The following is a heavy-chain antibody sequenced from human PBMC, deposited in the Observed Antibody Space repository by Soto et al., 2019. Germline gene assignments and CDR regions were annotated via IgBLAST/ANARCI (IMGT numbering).Heavy chain of an antibody. CDR1: GYTFTGYY. Sequence: ASVKVSCKASGYTFTGYYMHWVRQAPGQGLEWMGWINPNSGGTNYAQKFQGWVTMTRDTSISTAYMELSRLRSDDTAVYYCARAPEGREPTSLGWFDPWGQGTLVTVAS. CDR3: ARAPEGREPTSLGWFDP. V-gene: IGHV1-2*04. CDR2: INPNSGGT. J-gene: IGHJ5*02. D-gene: IGHD1-26*01.